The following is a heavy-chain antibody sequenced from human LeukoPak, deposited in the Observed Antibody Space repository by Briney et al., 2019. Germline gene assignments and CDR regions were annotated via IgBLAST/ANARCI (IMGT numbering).Heavy chain of an antibody. V-gene: IGHV4-39*07. CDR3: ARDNRRYFDY. CDR1: GGSISSSSYY. CDR2: IYYSGST. J-gene: IGHJ4*02. Sequence: SETLSLTCTVSGGSISSSSYYWGWIRQPPGKGLEWIGSIYYSGSTYYNPSLKSRVTISVDTSKNQFSLKLSSVTAADTAVYYCARDNRRYFDYWGQGTLVTVSS.